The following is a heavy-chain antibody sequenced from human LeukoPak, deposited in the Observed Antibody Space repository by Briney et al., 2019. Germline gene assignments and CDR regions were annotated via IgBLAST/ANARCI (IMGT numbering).Heavy chain of an antibody. Sequence: PSETLSLTCAVYGGSFSGYYWSWIRQPPGKGLEWIGEINHSGSTNYNPSPKSRVTISVDTSMNQFSLKLSSVTAADTAVYYCAYYYGSGSSPDAFDIWGQGTMVTVSS. CDR3: AYYYGSGSSPDAFDI. CDR1: GGSFSGYY. V-gene: IGHV4-34*01. CDR2: INHSGST. D-gene: IGHD3-10*01. J-gene: IGHJ3*02.